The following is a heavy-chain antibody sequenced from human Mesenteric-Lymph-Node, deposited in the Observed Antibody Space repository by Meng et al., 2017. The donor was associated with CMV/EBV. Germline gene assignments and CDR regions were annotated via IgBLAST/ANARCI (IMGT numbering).Heavy chain of an antibody. V-gene: IGHV4-39*01. Sequence: SGGFISGSNYYWGWIRQPPGKGLEWIGSFYYSGTTYYNPSLKSRLTISVDTTKNQFSLKLSSVTAADTAVYYCARHSVDSGWGDVDYWGQGALVTVSS. D-gene: IGHD6-19*01. CDR3: ARHSVDSGWGDVDY. CDR1: GGFISGSNYY. J-gene: IGHJ4*02. CDR2: FYYSGTT.